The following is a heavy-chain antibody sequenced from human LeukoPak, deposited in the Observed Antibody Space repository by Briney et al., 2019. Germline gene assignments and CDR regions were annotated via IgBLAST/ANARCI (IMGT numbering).Heavy chain of an antibody. D-gene: IGHD5-18*01. Sequence: GGSLRLSCAASGLTFSDFWMHWVRQPPGKGLVWVALVKGDGRTTIYADSVKGRFTISRDNAKNTLYLQMNSLRDDDSGVYYCATGHSYGYDYWGQGVLVTVSS. V-gene: IGHV3-74*01. J-gene: IGHJ4*02. CDR2: VKGDGRTT. CDR3: ATGHSYGYDY. CDR1: GLTFSDFW.